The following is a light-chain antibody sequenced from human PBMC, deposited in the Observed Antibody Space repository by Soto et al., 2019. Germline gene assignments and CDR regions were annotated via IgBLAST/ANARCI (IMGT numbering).Light chain of an antibody. J-gene: IGLJ2*01. V-gene: IGLV2-14*01. CDR3: SSYTSSNTVV. Sequence: QSALTQPASVSGSPGQSITISCTGTSGDVGSYNYVSWYQQHPGKAPKLMIYEVNNRPSGVSNRFSGSKSGNTASLIISGLQAEDEADYYCSSYTSSNTVVFGGGTKVTVL. CDR1: SGDVGSYNY. CDR2: EVN.